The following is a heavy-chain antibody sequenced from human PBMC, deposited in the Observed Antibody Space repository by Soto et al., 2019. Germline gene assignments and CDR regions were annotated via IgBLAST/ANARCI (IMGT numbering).Heavy chain of an antibody. J-gene: IGHJ5*02. Sequence: QVQLQESGPGLVKPSQTLSLTCTVSGGSISSGGYYWSWIRQHPGKGLEWIGYIYYSGSTYYNPSLKSRVTISVDTSKNQFSLKLSSVTAADTAVYYCARAESQPGIAAQAVWFDPWGQGTLVTVSS. D-gene: IGHD6-13*01. CDR2: IYYSGST. V-gene: IGHV4-31*03. CDR1: GGSISSGGYY. CDR3: ARAESQPGIAAQAVWFDP.